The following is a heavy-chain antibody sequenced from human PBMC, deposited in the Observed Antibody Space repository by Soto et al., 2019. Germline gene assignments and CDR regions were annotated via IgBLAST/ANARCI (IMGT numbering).Heavy chain of an antibody. D-gene: IGHD2-8*01. CDR3: ARGYCTTTVCDPWFDP. J-gene: IGHJ5*02. CDR2: IYPGDSDT. CDR1: GYSFTSYW. Sequence: GESLKISCTGVGYSFTSYWIGWVRQMPGKGLEWMGIIYPGDSDTRYSPSFQGQVTISADKSITTAYLQWSSLKASDTAMYYCARGYCTTTVCDPWFDPWGQGTLVTVS. V-gene: IGHV5-51*01.